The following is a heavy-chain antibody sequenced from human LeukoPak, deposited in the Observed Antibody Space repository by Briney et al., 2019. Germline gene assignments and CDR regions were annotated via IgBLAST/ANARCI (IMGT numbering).Heavy chain of an antibody. Sequence: SETLSLTCTVSGGSISSGDYYWSWIRQPPGKGLEWIGYIYYSGSTYYNPSLKSRVTISVDTSKNQFSLKLSSVTAADTAVYYCARHNYDFWSGSYNWFDPWGQGTLVTVSS. D-gene: IGHD3-3*01. CDR1: GGSISSGDYY. J-gene: IGHJ5*02. CDR2: IYYSGST. V-gene: IGHV4-30-4*08. CDR3: ARHNYDFWSGSYNWFDP.